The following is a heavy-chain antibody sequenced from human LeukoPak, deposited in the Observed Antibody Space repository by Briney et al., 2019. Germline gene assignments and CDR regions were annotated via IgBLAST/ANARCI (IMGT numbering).Heavy chain of an antibody. CDR2: INHSGST. J-gene: IGHJ6*02. Sequence: SETLSLTCAVYGGSFSGYYWSWIRQPPGKGLEWIGEINHSGSTNYNPSLKSRVTISVDTSKNQFSLKLSSVTAADTAVYYCARGRWFGELGYFYYYHGMDVWGQGTTVTVSS. CDR3: ARGRWFGELGYFYYYHGMDV. CDR1: GGSFSGYY. V-gene: IGHV4-34*01. D-gene: IGHD3-10*01.